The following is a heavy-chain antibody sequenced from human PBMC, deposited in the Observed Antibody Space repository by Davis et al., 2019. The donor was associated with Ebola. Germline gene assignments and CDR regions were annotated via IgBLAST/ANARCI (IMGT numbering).Heavy chain of an antibody. D-gene: IGHD6-19*01. CDR2: ISGSGDSN. Sequence: GESLKISCAASGFTFSTYAMGWVRQAPGRGLEWVSTISGSGDSNYYADSVKGRFTISRGNSKNTLYLQLYGLGAEDAAVYYCAGGTRSGWHLEYWGQGTLVTVSS. V-gene: IGHV3-23*01. CDR1: GFTFSTYA. J-gene: IGHJ4*02. CDR3: AGGTRSGWHLEY.